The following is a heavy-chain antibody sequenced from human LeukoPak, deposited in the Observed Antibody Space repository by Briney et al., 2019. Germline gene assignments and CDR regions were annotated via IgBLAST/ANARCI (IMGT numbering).Heavy chain of an antibody. J-gene: IGHJ6*02. CDR1: GYTFPSYD. CDR3: ARARRYNWNEYYYYYYGMDV. V-gene: IGHV1-8*01. D-gene: IGHD1-1*01. Sequence: ASVKVSCKASGYTFPSYDINWVRQATGQGLEWMGWMNPNSGNTGYAQKFQGRVIMTRNTSISTAYMELSSLRSGDTAVYYCARARRYNWNEYYYYYYGMDVWGQGTTVTVSS. CDR2: MNPNSGNT.